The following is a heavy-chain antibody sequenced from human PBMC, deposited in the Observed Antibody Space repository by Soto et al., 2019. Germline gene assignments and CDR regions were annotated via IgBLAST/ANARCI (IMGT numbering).Heavy chain of an antibody. Sequence: SETLSLTCAVSGGSISSGDYSWSWIRQPPGKGLEWIGYVYHSGSTYYNPSLKSRVTISVDRSKNQFSLKLSSVTAADTAVYYCARVQIDYYDSSGFSPWFDPWGQGTLVTVSS. V-gene: IGHV4-30-2*01. D-gene: IGHD3-22*01. CDR2: VYHSGST. J-gene: IGHJ5*01. CDR3: ARVQIDYYDSSGFSPWFDP. CDR1: GGSISSGDYS.